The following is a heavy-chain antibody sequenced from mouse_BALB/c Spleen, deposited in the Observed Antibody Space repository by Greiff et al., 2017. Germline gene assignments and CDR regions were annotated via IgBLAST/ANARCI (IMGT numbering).Heavy chain of an antibody. V-gene: IGHV5-12-1*01. CDR2: ISSGGGST. CDR3: ARHEGNYVYYAMDY. CDR1: GFAFSSYD. D-gene: IGHD2-1*01. J-gene: IGHJ4*01. Sequence: EVKVVESGGGLVKPGGSLKLSCAASGFAFSSYDMSWVRQTPEKRLEWVAYISSGGGSTYYPDTVKSRFTISRDNAKNTLYLQMSSLKSEDTAMYYCARHEGNYVYYAMDYWGQGTSVTVSS.